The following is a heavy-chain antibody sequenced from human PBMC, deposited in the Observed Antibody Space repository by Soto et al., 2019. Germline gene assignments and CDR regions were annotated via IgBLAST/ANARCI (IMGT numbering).Heavy chain of an antibody. CDR3: ARDLRGNPGYYYYYGMDV. Sequence: GGSLRLSCAASGFTFSSYGMHWVRQAPGKGLEWVAVIWYDGSNKYYADSVKGRFTISRDNSKNTLYLQMNSLRAEDTAVYYCARDLRGNPGYYYYYGMDVWGQGTTVTVSS. J-gene: IGHJ6*02. D-gene: IGHD4-4*01. CDR2: IWYDGSNK. CDR1: GFTFSSYG. V-gene: IGHV3-33*01.